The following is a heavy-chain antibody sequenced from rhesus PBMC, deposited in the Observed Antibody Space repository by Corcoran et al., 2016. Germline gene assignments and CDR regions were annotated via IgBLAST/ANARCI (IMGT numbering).Heavy chain of an antibody. CDR2: IYGSGGRT. CDR3: ARDLRGIAASI. J-gene: IGHJ4*01. V-gene: IGHV4-160*01. D-gene: IGHD6-25*01. Sequence: QLQLQESGPGLVKPSETMSLTCAVSGGSISKNYWSWIRQPPGKGLEWSGRIYGSGGRTDHKPTRNSRGTIAADTSKNQVSLKLGSVTAADTAVYYCARDLRGIAASIWGQGVLVTVSS. CDR1: GGSISKNY.